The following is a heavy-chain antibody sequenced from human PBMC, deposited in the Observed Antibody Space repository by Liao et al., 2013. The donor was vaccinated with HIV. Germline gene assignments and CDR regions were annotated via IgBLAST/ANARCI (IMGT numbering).Heavy chain of an antibody. CDR2: IYSSGST. Sequence: QVRLQQWGAGLLKPSETLSLTCDVYGGSFSGYYWSWIRQPAGKGLEWIGHIYSSGSTNYNPSSRSRVTMSVDMSKNQFSLKLYSLTAADTAMYYCARGPSYFLLGVWGKGTTVTVSS. J-gene: IGHJ6*04. D-gene: IGHD2/OR15-2a*01. CDR3: ARGPSYFLLGV. CDR1: GGSFSGYY. V-gene: IGHV4-59*10.